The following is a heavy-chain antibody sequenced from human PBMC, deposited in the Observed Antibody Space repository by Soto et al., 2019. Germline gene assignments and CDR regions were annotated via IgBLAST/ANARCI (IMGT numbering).Heavy chain of an antibody. V-gene: IGHV4-4*02. CDR3: ARSVPIAPRNRDSYYCMDV. CDR2: ISHSGTT. D-gene: IGHD6-6*01. Sequence: QVQLQESGPGLVKPSGTLSLTCAVSGGSISSSNWWSWVRQPPGKGLEWIGEISHSGTTNYNPSLKSRVTISLDNPKNHFSLNLSSVTAADTAVYYCARSVPIAPRNRDSYYCMDVWGKGTTVAVSS. CDR1: GGSISSSNW. J-gene: IGHJ6*03.